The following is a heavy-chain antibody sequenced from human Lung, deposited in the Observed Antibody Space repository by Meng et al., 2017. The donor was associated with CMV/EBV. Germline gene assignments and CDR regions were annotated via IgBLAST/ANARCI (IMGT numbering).Heavy chain of an antibody. CDR3: ARRQWDLRNALDI. CDR2: INPNSGGT. D-gene: IGHD1-26*01. V-gene: IGHV1-2*02. J-gene: IGHJ3*02. Sequence: ASXXVSXKASGYTFTGYYIHWVRQAPGQGLEWMGSINPNSGGTKYAQKFQGRVTLTRDTFISTVYMELSRLKTDDTAVYYCARRQWDLRNALDIWGQGTEVTVSS. CDR1: GYTFTGYY.